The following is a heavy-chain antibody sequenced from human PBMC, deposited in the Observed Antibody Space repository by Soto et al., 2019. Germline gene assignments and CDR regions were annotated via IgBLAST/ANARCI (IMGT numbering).Heavy chain of an antibody. D-gene: IGHD3-3*01. CDR1: GGSISSYY. CDR3: ATLRFLEWRDGMDV. V-gene: IGHV4-59*01. Sequence: NPSETLSLTCTVSGGSISSYYWSWIRQPPGKGLEWIGYIYYSGSTNYNPSLKSRVTISVDTSKNQFSLKLSSVTAADTAVYYCATLRFLEWRDGMDVWGQGTTVTVS. CDR2: IYYSGST. J-gene: IGHJ6*02.